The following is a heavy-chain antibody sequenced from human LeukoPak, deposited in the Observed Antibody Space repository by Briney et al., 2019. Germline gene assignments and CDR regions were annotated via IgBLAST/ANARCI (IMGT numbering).Heavy chain of an antibody. V-gene: IGHV3-30*02. CDR1: GFTFSTYS. J-gene: IGHJ4*02. CDR2: IRYDGINK. Sequence: GGSLRLSCAASGFTFSTYSMHWVRQAPGKGLEWVTFIRYDGINKYYADSVEGRFTVSRDNSKNTLYLQMNSLRAEDTAVYYCAKDQYGIQLWLWGQGTLVTVSS. CDR3: AKDQYGIQLWL. D-gene: IGHD5-18*01.